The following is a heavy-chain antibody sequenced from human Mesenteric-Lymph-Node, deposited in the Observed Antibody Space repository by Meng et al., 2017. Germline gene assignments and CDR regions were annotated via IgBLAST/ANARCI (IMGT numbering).Heavy chain of an antibody. CDR3: AREADYYDSSGFDY. CDR1: GFTFSSYG. J-gene: IGHJ4*02. CDR2: IWYDGSNK. V-gene: IGHV3-33*01. D-gene: IGHD3-22*01. Sequence: VQLLESGGGLVQPGRSLRLSCAASGFTFSSYGMHWVRQAPGKGLEWVAVIWYDGSNKYYADSVKGRFTISRDNSKNTLYLQMNSLRAEDTAVYYCAREADYYDSSGFDYWGQGTLVTVSS.